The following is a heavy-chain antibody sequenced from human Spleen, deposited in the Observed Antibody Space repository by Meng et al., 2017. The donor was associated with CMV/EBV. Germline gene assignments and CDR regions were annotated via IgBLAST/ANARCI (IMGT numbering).Heavy chain of an antibody. D-gene: IGHD2-2*01. CDR2: ISGSGGST. CDR1: GFIVSGNY. J-gene: IGHJ6*02. CDR3: AKESVAAAHAVGYYGMDV. V-gene: IGHV3-23*01. Sequence: GESLKISCAASGFIVSGNYMSWVRQAPGKGLECVSVISGSGGSTYYADAVKGRFTISRDNSKNTLYLQMNNLSAEDMAVYYCAKESVAAAHAVGYYGMDVWGQGTTVTVSS.